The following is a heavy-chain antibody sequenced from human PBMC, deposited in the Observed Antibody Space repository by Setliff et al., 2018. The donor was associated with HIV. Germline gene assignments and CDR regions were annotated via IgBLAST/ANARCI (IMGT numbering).Heavy chain of an antibody. CDR1: GGSISSHY. D-gene: IGHD3-22*01. CDR2: VYYSGST. J-gene: IGHJ3*02. CDR3: ARDRMSSGYTAAFEI. V-gene: IGHV4-59*11. Sequence: SETLSLTCTVSGGSISSHYWSWIRQPPGMGLEWIGYVYYSGSTKYNPSLKSRVTISVDTSKNQFSVKLTSVTPADTALYYCARDRMSSGYTAAFEIWGQGTVVTV.